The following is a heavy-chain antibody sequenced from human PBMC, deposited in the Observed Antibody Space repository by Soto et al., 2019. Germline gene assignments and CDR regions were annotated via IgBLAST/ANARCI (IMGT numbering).Heavy chain of an antibody. CDR1: GDSMSSYY. CDR2: ISATGTT. V-gene: IGHV4-4*07. D-gene: IGHD2-15*01. Sequence: QLQLQESGPGLVEPSETLSLTCSVSGDSMSSYYWSWIRQSAEKGLEWIGRISATGTTSYIPSLKSRITLSVDTSKNQFSLNLKFVTAADTAVYFCAGVQSGAANFWGQGTLVTVS. CDR3: AGVQSGAANF. J-gene: IGHJ3*01.